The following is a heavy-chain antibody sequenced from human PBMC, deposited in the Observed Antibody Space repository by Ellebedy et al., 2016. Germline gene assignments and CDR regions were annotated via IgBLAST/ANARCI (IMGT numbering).Heavy chain of an antibody. CDR1: GGSISSSPDY. CDR3: ASGVRYFDFWSGYYKGAGDYYYGMDV. CDR2: INYSGST. J-gene: IGHJ6*02. Sequence: SETLSLTCTVSGGSISSSPDYWGWIRQPPGKGLEWIGSINYSGSTDYNPSLKSRVTISGDTSKKQFSLKLSSVTAADTAVYYCASGVRYFDFWSGYYKGAGDYYYGMDVWGQGTTVTVSS. V-gene: IGHV4-39*07. D-gene: IGHD3-3*01.